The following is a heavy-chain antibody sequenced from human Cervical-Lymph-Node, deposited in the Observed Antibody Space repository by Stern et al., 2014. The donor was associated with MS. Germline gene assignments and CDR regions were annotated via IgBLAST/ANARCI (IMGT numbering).Heavy chain of an antibody. D-gene: IGHD3-10*01. J-gene: IGHJ6*02. V-gene: IGHV1-3*01. CDR1: GYTFTSYA. CDR2: INAGNGNT. CDR3: ARDGVLLWFGEAYGMDV. Sequence: VQLVQSGAEVKKPGASVKVSCKASGYTFTSYAMHWVRQAPGQRLEWKGWINAGNGNTKYSQKFQGRVTITRDTSASTAYMELSSLRSEDTAVYYCARDGVLLWFGEAYGMDVWGQGTTVTVSS.